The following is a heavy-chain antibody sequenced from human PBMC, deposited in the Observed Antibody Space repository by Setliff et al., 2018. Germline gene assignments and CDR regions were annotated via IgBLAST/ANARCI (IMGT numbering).Heavy chain of an antibody. V-gene: IGHV4-61*02. CDR2: IYTSGST. D-gene: IGHD4-4*01. Sequence: KSSETLSLTCTVSGGYISTGSYYWSWIRQPAGKGLEWIGRIYTSGSTNYNPSLKSRVTMSVDTSKNQFSLKLSSVTAADTAVYYCARNPYYSNSPHFDYWGQGTLVTVSS. CDR3: ARNPYYSNSPHFDY. CDR1: GGYISTGSYY. J-gene: IGHJ4*02.